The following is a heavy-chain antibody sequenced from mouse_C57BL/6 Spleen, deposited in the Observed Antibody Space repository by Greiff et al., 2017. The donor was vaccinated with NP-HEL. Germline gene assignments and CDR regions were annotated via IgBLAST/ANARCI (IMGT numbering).Heavy chain of an antibody. CDR3: TREGTTVVATSMDY. V-gene: IGHV5-9-1*02. Sequence: EVNLVESGEGLVKPGGSLKLSCAASGFTFSSYAMSWVRQTPEKRLEWVAYISSGGDYIYYADTVKGRFTISRDNARNTLYLQMSSLKSEDTAMYYCTREGTTVVATSMDYWGQGTSVTVSS. J-gene: IGHJ4*01. D-gene: IGHD1-1*01. CDR2: ISSGGDYI. CDR1: GFTFSSYA.